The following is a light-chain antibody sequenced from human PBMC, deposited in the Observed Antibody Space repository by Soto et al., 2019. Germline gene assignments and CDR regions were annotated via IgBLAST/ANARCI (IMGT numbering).Light chain of an antibody. CDR2: KDR. J-gene: IGLJ3*02. CDR3: QSADSSGTWV. Sequence: SYELTQPPSVSVSPGQTARITCSGDALPKQYAYWYQQKPGQAPVLGIYKDRERPSGIPERFSGSSSGKTVTLTISGVQAEDEADYYCQSADSSGTWVFGGGTKLTVL. CDR1: ALPKQY. V-gene: IGLV3-25*03.